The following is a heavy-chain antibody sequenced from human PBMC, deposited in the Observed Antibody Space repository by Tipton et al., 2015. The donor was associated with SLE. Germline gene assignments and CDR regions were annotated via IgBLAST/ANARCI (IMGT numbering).Heavy chain of an antibody. CDR2: ILPIFGTP. D-gene: IGHD7-27*01. J-gene: IGHJ3*02. CDR3: ARGAPTGTFDI. Sequence: QVQLVQSGAEVKKPGASVKVSCKASGGSFTRSTFTWVRQAPGQGLQWMGGILPIFGTPNYAQKFEGRVTITTDESTNTAYMGLTSLRSKDTAVYYCARGAPTGTFDIWGQGTLVTVSS. V-gene: IGHV1-69*01. CDR1: GGSFTRST.